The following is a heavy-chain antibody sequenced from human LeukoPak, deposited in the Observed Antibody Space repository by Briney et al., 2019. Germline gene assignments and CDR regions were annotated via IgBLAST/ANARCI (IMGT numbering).Heavy chain of an antibody. D-gene: IGHD2-2*01. V-gene: IGHV4-4*08. CDR2: IYSSGLT. CDR3: ARDQRGYCIDTRCYGDAFDI. J-gene: IGHJ3*02. Sequence: PSETLSLTCAVYGGSFSGYYWSWIRQPPGKGLEWIGRIYSSGLTNYNPSLKSRVSISIDTSKNQLSLRLSSVTAADTAVYFCARDQRGYCIDTRCYGDAFDIWGQGTMVTVSS. CDR1: GGSFSGYY.